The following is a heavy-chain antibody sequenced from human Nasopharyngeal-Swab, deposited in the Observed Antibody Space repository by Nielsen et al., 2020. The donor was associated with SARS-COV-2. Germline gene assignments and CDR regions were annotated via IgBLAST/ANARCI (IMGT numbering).Heavy chain of an antibody. Sequence: SLKVSCKASGYTFTSNVLNWVRQPPGQGPANNGWSSTKTGAPTSAQAFTGRFVLSLDTSVSTTYLQISSLKADDTAVYYCARENQEYANIWIDYWGQGTQVTVSS. V-gene: IGHV7-4-1*02. CDR3: ARENQEYANIWIDY. CDR2: SSTKTGAP. D-gene: IGHD1-1*01. J-gene: IGHJ4*02. CDR1: GYTFTSNV.